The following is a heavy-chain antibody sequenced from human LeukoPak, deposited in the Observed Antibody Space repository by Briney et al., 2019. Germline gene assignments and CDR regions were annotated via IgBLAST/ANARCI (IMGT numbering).Heavy chain of an antibody. CDR2: IYYSGST. CDR1: GGSISSGGYY. J-gene: IGHJ5*02. Sequence: SVTLSLTCTVSGGSISSGGYYWSWIRQHPGKGLEWIGYIYYSGSTYYNPSLKSRVTISVDTSKNQFSLKLSSVTAADTAVYYCARGILWLGEAGMGGFDPWGQGTLVTVSS. CDR3: ARGILWLGEAGMGGFDP. V-gene: IGHV4-31*03. D-gene: IGHD3-10*01.